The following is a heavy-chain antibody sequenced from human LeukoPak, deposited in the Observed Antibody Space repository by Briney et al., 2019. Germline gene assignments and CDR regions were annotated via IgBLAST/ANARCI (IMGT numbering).Heavy chain of an antibody. Sequence: SETLCLTCTVSGDFLSSGDYYWGWIRQSPGKGLTWIGSIYYSGSTLYNASFESRVTMSVDTSKNQFSLKLRSVTAADTAVYYCARLCQVTTRAKFEYWGQGILVTVSS. J-gene: IGHJ4*02. V-gene: IGHV4-39*01. CDR3: ARLCQVTTRAKFEY. D-gene: IGHD4-17*01. CDR2: IYYSGST. CDR1: GDFLSSGDYY.